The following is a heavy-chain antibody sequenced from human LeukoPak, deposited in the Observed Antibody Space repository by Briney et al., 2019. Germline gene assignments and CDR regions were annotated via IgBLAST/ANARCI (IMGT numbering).Heavy chain of an antibody. J-gene: IGHJ3*02. CDR1: GFTFSSYE. CDR3: ARDYFDSSGYYYPDAFDI. CDR2: ISSSGSTI. V-gene: IGHV3-48*03. Sequence: GGSLRFSCAVSGFTFSSYEMNWVRQAPGKGLEWVSYISSSGSTIYYADSVKGRFTISRDNAKNSLYLQMNSLRAEDTAVYYCARDYFDSSGYYYPDAFDIWGQGTMVTVSS. D-gene: IGHD3-22*01.